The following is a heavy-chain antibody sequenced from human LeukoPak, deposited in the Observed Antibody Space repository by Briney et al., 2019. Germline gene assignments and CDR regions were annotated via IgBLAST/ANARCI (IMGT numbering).Heavy chain of an antibody. D-gene: IGHD1-14*01. CDR3: ASGGIAGWYFDL. V-gene: IGHV4-59*02. CDR2: VCYPGTT. CDR1: GGSVSRHC. J-gene: IGHJ2*01. Sequence: SETLSLTCTVSGGSVSRHCWGWIRQTPEKGLEWIGYVCYPGTTSYLPSPNSRVAISLDTSKNQFSLRLTSVTAADTAVYYCASGGIAGWYFDLLGRGTLVTVSS.